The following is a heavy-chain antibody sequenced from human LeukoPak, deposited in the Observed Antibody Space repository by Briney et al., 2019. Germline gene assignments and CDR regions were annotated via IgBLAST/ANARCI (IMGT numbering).Heavy chain of an antibody. CDR2: IKADGSAK. Sequence: GTLTLTCAASGFTFSSYSMSWIRQAPAQGLDWVANIKADGSAKYYVVSVKGRFTISRVNAKNSLYLQMNELSAEDTAVYYCVRDSPGYGDYDFDWGQGTLVTVTS. D-gene: IGHD5-12*01. CDR3: VRDSPGYGDYDFD. CDR1: GFTFSSYS. J-gene: IGHJ4*02. V-gene: IGHV3-7*01.